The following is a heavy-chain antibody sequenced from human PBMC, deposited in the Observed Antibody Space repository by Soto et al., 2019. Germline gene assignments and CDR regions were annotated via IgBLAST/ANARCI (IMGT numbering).Heavy chain of an antibody. CDR1: GGSIGNDDYS. V-gene: IGHV4-30-2*01. Sequence: TLSLTCTVSGGSIGNDDYSWSWVRQPPGKGLEWIGYIYHSGTTYYSPSLTSRVTISVDGSNNQFSLKLTSMTAADTAVYYCATVIPATRYFAYWGQGILVTVSS. J-gene: IGHJ4*02. CDR3: ATVIPATRYFAY. D-gene: IGHD2-15*01. CDR2: IYHSGTT.